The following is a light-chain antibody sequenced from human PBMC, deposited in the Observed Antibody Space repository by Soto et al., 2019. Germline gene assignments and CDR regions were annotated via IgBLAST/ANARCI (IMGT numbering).Light chain of an antibody. Sequence: QSALTQPASVSGSPGQSITISCTGTSSDVVGYNFVSWYQHHPGKAPKLIIYDVTNRPSGISNRFSGSKSGNTASLTISGLQAEDEADYYCTSYTSSITYGFGTGTKVTVL. CDR1: SSDVVGYNF. CDR3: TSYTSSITYG. CDR2: DVT. J-gene: IGLJ1*01. V-gene: IGLV2-14*03.